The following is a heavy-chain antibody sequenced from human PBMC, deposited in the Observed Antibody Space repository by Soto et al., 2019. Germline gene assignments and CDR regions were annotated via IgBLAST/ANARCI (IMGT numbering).Heavy chain of an antibody. CDR2: ISYDGSNK. V-gene: IGHV3-30-3*01. CDR1: GFTFSSYA. J-gene: IGHJ6*02. CDR3: ARELVMGSSSWLYYYYYGMDV. D-gene: IGHD6-13*01. Sequence: QVQLVESGGGVVQPGRALRLSCAASGFTFSSYAIHWVRQAPGKGLEWLAVISYDGSNKYYAYSVKGRFTISRDNSKNTLYLQMNSLRAEDTAVYYCARELVMGSSSWLYYYYYGMDVWGQGTTVTVSS.